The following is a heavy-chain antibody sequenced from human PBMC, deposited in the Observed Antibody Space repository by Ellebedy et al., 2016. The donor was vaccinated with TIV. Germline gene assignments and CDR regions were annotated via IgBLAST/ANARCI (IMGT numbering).Heavy chain of an antibody. CDR1: GGSISGYY. V-gene: IGHV4-59*01. J-gene: IGHJ4*02. Sequence: MPSETLSLTCTVSGGSISGYYWSWIRQTPEKGLEWIGFIYYRGTTDYNPSLQSRVTMSVDTSKNQFSLKMNSVTAADAAMYYCARIAAGLSTKFDSWGQGALVTVSS. CDR3: ARIAAGLSTKFDS. D-gene: IGHD2-15*01. CDR2: IYYRGTT.